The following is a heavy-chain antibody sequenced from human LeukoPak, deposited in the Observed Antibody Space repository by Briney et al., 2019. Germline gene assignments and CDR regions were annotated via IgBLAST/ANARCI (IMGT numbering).Heavy chain of an antibody. Sequence: PGGSLRLSCAVSGITLSNYGMSWVRQAPGKGLEWVAGISGSGGSTNYADSVKGRFTISRDNPANTLFLQMNSLRAEDTAVYFCAKRGVVIRVILVGLHREAYYFDSWGQGALVTVSS. CDR3: AKRGVVIRVILVGLHREAYYFDS. J-gene: IGHJ4*02. CDR2: ISGSGGST. D-gene: IGHD2-21*01. V-gene: IGHV3-23*01. CDR1: GITLSNYG.